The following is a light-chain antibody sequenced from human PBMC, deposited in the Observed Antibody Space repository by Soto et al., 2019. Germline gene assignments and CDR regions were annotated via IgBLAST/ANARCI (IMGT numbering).Light chain of an antibody. CDR1: SGSVSTRYY. CDR3: VLYMGSGIWV. V-gene: IGLV8-61*01. Sequence: QAVVTQEPSFSVSPGGTVTLTCGVSSGSVSTRYYPSWYQQTPGQAPRTLIYSTSTRSSGVPDRFSGSIVVNKAALTISGAQADDESDYYCVLYMGSGIWVFGGGTQLTVL. CDR2: STS. J-gene: IGLJ3*02.